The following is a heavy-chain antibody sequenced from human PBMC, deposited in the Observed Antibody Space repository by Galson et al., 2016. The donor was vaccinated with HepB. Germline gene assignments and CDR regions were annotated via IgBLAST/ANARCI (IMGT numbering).Heavy chain of an antibody. V-gene: IGHV3-48*02. CDR3: ARVRGSGGYLDY. CDR2: ITSSGSTT. D-gene: IGHD6-19*01. Sequence: SLRLSCAASGFTFSSYSMNWVHQAPGKGLEWVSYITSSGSTTYYADSVKGRFTISRDNSKNSLYLQMNSLRDEDTAMDYWARVRGSGGYLDYWGQGTLVTVSS. CDR1: GFTFSSYS. J-gene: IGHJ4*02.